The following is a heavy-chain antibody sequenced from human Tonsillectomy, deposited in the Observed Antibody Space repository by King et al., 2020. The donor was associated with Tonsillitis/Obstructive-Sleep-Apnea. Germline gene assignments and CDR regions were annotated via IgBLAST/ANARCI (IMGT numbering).Heavy chain of an antibody. D-gene: IGHD3-9*01. CDR2: INPNSGGT. CDR1: GYTFTGYY. V-gene: IGHV1-2*06. CDR3: ARDDGHYDILTGYYV. J-gene: IGHJ6*04. Sequence: QLVQSGAEVKKPGASVKVSCKASGYTFTGYYMHWVRQAPGQGLEWMGRINPNSGGTNYAQKFQGRVTMTRDTSISTAYMELSRPRSDDTAVYYCARDDGHYDILTGYYVWGKGTTVTVSS.